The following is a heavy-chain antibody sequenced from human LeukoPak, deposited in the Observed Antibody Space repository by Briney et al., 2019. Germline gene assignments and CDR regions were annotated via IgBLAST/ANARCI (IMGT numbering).Heavy chain of an antibody. CDR3: ARFNYDFWSGYWVGGTGPQNWFDP. CDR1: GGSISSYY. J-gene: IGHJ5*02. D-gene: IGHD3-3*01. V-gene: IGHV4-59*01. CDR2: IYYSGST. Sequence: PSETLSLTCTVSGGSISSYYWSWIRQPPGKGLEWIGYIYYSGSTNYNPSLKSRVTISVDTSKNQFSLKLSSVTAADTAVYYCARFNYDFWSGYWVGGTGPQNWFDPWGQGTLVTVSS.